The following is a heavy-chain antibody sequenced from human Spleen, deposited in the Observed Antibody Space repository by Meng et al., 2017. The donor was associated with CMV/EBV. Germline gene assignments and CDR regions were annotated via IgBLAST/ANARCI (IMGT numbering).Heavy chain of an antibody. Sequence: GGSLRLSCKGSGYSFTSYWIGWVRQMPGKGLEWMGIIYPGDSDTRYSPSFQGQVTISADKSISTAYMELRSLRSDDTAVYYCASGGVLLWFGELLRGSYYYYGMDVWGQGTTVTVSS. CDR3: ASGGVLLWFGELLRGSYYYYGMDV. CDR1: GYSFTSYW. V-gene: IGHV5-51*01. J-gene: IGHJ6*02. CDR2: IYPGDSDT. D-gene: IGHD3-10*01.